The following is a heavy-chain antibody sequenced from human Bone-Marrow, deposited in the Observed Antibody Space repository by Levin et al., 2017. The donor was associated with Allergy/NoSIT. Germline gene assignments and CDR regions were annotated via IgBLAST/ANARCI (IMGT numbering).Heavy chain of an antibody. J-gene: IGHJ4*02. CDR3: ATFGAGGSPPGY. CDR1: GYTFTNYY. D-gene: IGHD3-16*01. Sequence: ASVKVSCKASGYTFTNYYIHWVRQAPGQGLEWMGRINPNSGGANYAQKFQGRVTMTRDTSITTAYMDLSRLRFDDTAVYYCATFGAGGSPPGYWGQGTLVTVSS. CDR2: INPNSGGA. V-gene: IGHV1-2*06.